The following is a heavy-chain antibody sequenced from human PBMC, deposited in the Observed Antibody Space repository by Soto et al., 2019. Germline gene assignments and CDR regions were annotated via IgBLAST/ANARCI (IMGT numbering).Heavy chain of an antibody. Sequence: GESLKISCKASGYTFTSYGISWVRQAPGQGLEWMGWISAYNGNTNYAQKLQGRVTMTTDTSTSTAYMELRSLRSDDTAVYYCARDGDHIVATSKIDYWGQGTLVTVSS. CDR3: ARDGDHIVATSKIDY. CDR1: GYTFTSYG. CDR2: ISAYNGNT. J-gene: IGHJ4*02. D-gene: IGHD5-12*01. V-gene: IGHV1-18*01.